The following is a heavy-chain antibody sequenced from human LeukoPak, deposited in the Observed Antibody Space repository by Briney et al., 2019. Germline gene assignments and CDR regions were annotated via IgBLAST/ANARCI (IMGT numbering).Heavy chain of an antibody. CDR1: GFTFINAW. CDR3: AKERWYLGY. Sequence: GGSLRLSCAASGFTFINAWMSWVRQAPGKGLEWVAFIRYDGSNKYYADSVKGRFTISRDNSKNTLYLQMNSLRAEDTAVYYCAKERWYLGYWGQGTLVTVSS. CDR2: IRYDGSNK. D-gene: IGHD2-15*01. J-gene: IGHJ4*02. V-gene: IGHV3-30*02.